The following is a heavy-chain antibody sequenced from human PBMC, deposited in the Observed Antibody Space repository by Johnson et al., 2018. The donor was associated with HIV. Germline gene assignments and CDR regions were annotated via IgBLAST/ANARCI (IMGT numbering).Heavy chain of an antibody. V-gene: IGHV3-11*04. Sequence: QVQLVESGGGLVKPGGSLRVSCVASGFTFSDNHMSWIRQAPGKGLEWVSYISSSGSTIYYADSVKGRFTISRDNAKNSLYLQMNSLRAEDTAVYYCARGQWLVPFTFDRGGPGTMVTVSS. CDR1: GFTFSDNH. CDR3: ARGQWLVPFTFDR. D-gene: IGHD6-19*01. CDR2: ISSSGSTI. J-gene: IGHJ3*01.